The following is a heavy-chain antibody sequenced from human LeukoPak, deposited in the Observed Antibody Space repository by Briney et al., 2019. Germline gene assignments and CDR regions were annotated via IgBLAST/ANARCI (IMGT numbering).Heavy chain of an antibody. D-gene: IGHD5-12*01. CDR1: GFTFSSYA. CDR3: ARGLSGYDGLGY. CDR2: ISYDGSNK. V-gene: IGHV3-30-3*01. Sequence: PGRSLRLSCAASGFTFSSYAMHWVRQAPGKGLEWVAVISYDGSNKYYADSVKGRFTISRDNAKNSLYLQMNSLRAEDTAVYYCARGLSGYDGLGYWGQGTLVTVSS. J-gene: IGHJ4*02.